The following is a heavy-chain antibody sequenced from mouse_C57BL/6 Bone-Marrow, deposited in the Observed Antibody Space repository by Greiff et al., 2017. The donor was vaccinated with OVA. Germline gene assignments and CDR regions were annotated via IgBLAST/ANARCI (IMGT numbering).Heavy chain of an antibody. D-gene: IGHD1-1*01. CDR3: ARSTIYYYGSSLDY. J-gene: IGHJ2*01. CDR1: GYTFTSYW. CDR2: IDPSDSYT. Sequence: VQLQQPGAELVMPGASVKLSCKASGYTFTSYWMHWVKQRPGQGLEWIGEIDPSDSYTNYHQKFKGKSTLTVDKSSSTAYMQLSSLTSEDSAVYYCARSTIYYYGSSLDYWGQGTTLTVSS. V-gene: IGHV1-69*01.